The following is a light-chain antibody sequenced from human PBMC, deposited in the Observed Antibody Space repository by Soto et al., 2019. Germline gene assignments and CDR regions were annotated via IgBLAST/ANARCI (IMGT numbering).Light chain of an antibody. J-gene: IGKJ4*01. CDR2: DAS. Sequence: DIPMTQSPSTLSASVGDRVTITCRASQSISTWLAWYQQKPGKAPKLLIYDASSLQSGVPSGFSGSGSGTEFTLTISSLQPDDFATYYCQQYNTYPLTFGGGTKVEIK. CDR3: QQYNTYPLT. V-gene: IGKV1-5*01. CDR1: QSISTW.